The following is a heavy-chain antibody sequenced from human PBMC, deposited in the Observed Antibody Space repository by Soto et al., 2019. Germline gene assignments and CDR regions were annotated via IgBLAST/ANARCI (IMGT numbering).Heavy chain of an antibody. V-gene: IGHV1-2*04. D-gene: IGHD2-15*01. CDR1: GYTFTGYY. Sequence: ASVKVSCKASGYTFTGYYMHWVRQAPGQGLEWMGWINPNSGGTNYAQKFQGWVTMTGDTSISTAYMELSRLRSDDTAVYYCARGDIVVVVAATLPGPYYMDVWGKGTTVTVSS. CDR2: INPNSGGT. CDR3: ARGDIVVVVAATLPGPYYMDV. J-gene: IGHJ6*03.